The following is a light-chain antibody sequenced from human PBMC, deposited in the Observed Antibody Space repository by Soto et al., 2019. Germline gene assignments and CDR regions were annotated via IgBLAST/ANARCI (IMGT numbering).Light chain of an antibody. J-gene: IGKJ1*01. CDR3: QQYNSYPT. V-gene: IGKV1-5*03. CDR2: KAS. Sequence: DIQMTQSPSTLSASVGDRVTITCRASQSISSWLAWYQQKPGKAPKLLIYKASSLDSGVPSRFSGGGSGTEFTLTVSSLQPDDFATYYCQQYNSYPTFGQGTKVEIK. CDR1: QSISSW.